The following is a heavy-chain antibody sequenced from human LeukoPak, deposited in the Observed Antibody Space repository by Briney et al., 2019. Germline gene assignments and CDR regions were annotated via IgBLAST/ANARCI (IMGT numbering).Heavy chain of an antibody. V-gene: IGHV3-7*01. CDR2: IKQDGSEK. CDR3: ARDRIAAADDYYYGMDV. J-gene: IGHJ6*02. Sequence: GRSLRLSCAASGFTFSSYWMSWVRQAPGKGLEWVANIKQDGSEKYYVDSVKGRFTISRDNAKNSLYLQMNSLRAEDTAVYYCARDRIAAADDYYYGMDVWGQGTTVTVSS. D-gene: IGHD6-13*01. CDR1: GFTFSSYW.